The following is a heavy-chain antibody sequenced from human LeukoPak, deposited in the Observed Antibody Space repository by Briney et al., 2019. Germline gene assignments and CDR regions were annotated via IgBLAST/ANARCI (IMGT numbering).Heavy chain of an antibody. CDR1: GGSISSGSYY. V-gene: IGHV4-61*02. Sequence: PSETLSLTCTVSGGSISSGSYYWSWIRQPAGKGLEWIGRIYTSGSTNYNPSLKSRVTISVDTSKKQFSLNLSSVTAADTAVYYCARRSRGGFDYWGQGTLVTVSS. D-gene: IGHD3-10*01. J-gene: IGHJ4*02. CDR2: IYTSGST. CDR3: ARRSRGGFDY.